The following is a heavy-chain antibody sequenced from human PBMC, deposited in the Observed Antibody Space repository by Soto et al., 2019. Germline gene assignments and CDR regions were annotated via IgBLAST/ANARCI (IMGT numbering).Heavy chain of an antibody. J-gene: IGHJ4*02. Sequence: SETLSLTCTVSGGSISSGGYYWSWIRQPPGKGVEWIGYIYYSGSTYYNPSLKSRMTKSVDTSNNQFSLKLTSVTAADTAVYYCARTNRSLYYFDYWGQGTLVTVSS. CDR3: ARTNRSLYYFDY. CDR2: IYYSGST. CDR1: GGSISSGGYY. V-gene: IGHV4-31*03.